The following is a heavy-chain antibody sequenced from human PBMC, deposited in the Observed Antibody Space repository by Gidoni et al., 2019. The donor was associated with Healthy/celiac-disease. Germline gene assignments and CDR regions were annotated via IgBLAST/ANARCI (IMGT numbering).Heavy chain of an antibody. Sequence: QVQLVQSGAEVKKPGTLVKFSCKASGYTFTCYYMHWVRKAPGQVLEWMGWINTNSGGTNYAQKFQGWVTMTRDTSISTAYMELSRLRSDDTAVYYCARVGTTTSDAFDIWGQGTMVTVSS. J-gene: IGHJ3*02. CDR3: ARVGTTTSDAFDI. CDR1: GYTFTCYY. CDR2: INTNSGGT. V-gene: IGHV1-2*04. D-gene: IGHD1-26*01.